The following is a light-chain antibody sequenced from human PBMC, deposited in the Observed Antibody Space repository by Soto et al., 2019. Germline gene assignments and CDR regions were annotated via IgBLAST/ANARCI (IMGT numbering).Light chain of an antibody. CDR3: RQYGRSLEFA. CDR1: QTVSNNF. CDR2: GAS. J-gene: IGKJ4*01. Sequence: IVLTQSPGTLSLSPGERATLSCRASQTVSNNFLAWYQEKPGRGPRLLIYGASNRATGIPDRFSGSGSGTDFTLTISRLDPEDFALYYCRQYGRSLEFAVGGGTKVEIK. V-gene: IGKV3-20*01.